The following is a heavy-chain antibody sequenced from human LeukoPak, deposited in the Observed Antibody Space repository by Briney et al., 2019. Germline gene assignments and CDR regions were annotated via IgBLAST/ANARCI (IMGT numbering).Heavy chain of an antibody. CDR3: ASESIAVAGTLDY. CDR2: IYTSGST. J-gene: IGHJ4*02. D-gene: IGHD6-19*01. CDR1: GGSISSGSYY. Sequence: SQTLSLTCTVSGGSISSGSYYWSWIRQPAGKGLEWIGRIYTSGSTNYNPSLKSRVTISVDTSKNQFSLKLSSVTAADTAVYYCASESIAVAGTLDYWGQGTLVTVSS. V-gene: IGHV4-61*02.